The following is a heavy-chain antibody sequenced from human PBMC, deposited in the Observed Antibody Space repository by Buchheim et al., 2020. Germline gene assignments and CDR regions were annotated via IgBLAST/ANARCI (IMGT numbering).Heavy chain of an antibody. D-gene: IGHD6-19*01. Sequence: QVQLVESGGGVVQPGRSLRLSCAASGFTFSSYAMHWVRQAPGKGLEWVAVISYDGSNKYYADSVKGRFTISRDNAKNSLYLQMNSLRAEDTAVYYCASHSSGWYVGYWYFDLWGRGTL. CDR1: GFTFSSYA. V-gene: IGHV3-30-3*01. CDR2: ISYDGSNK. J-gene: IGHJ2*01. CDR3: ASHSSGWYVGYWYFDL.